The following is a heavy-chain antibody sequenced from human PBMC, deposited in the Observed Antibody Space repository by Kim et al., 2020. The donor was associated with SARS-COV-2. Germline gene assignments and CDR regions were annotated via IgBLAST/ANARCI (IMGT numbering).Heavy chain of an antibody. Sequence: KNYADSVKGRINTPRDNYKNPLYLQMNSLRAEDTAVYYCARDLSGYYGMDVWGQGTTVTVSS. CDR2: K. CDR3: ARDLSGYYGMDV. V-gene: IGHV3-33*01. D-gene: IGHD3-10*01. J-gene: IGHJ6*02.